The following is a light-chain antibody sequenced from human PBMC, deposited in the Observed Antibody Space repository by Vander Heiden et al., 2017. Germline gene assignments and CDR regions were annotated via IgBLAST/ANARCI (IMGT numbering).Light chain of an antibody. Sequence: DIPVHQSPSTLSASVGDTVTITCRASQSVKSWLAWHQQKPGKVPKLLIYQASTLESGVPSRFSGSESGTEFTLTISSLQPDDFAIYYCQQYNSYPWTFGQGTKVEI. CDR2: QAS. V-gene: IGKV1-5*03. CDR1: QSVKSW. CDR3: QQYNSYPWT. J-gene: IGKJ1*01.